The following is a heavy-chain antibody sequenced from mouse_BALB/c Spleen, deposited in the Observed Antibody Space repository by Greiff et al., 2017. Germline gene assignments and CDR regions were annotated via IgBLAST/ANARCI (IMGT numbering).Heavy chain of an antibody. D-gene: IGHD2-3*01. J-gene: IGHJ4*01. Sequence: VKLVESGGDLVKPGGSLKLSCAASGFTFSSYGMSWVRQTPDKRLEWVATISSGGSYTYYPDSVKGRFTISRDNAKNNLYLQMSSLKSEDTAMYYCARWLLRDAMDYWGQGTSVTVSS. V-gene: IGHV5-6*02. CDR1: GFTFSSYG. CDR2: ISSGGSYT. CDR3: ARWLLRDAMDY.